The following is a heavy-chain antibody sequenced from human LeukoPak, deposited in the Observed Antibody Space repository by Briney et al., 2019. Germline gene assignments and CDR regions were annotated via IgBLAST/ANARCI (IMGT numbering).Heavy chain of an antibody. CDR1: GGSISSGGYY. CDR2: IYASGTSASI. D-gene: IGHD1-1*01. V-gene: IGHV4-61*02. CDR3: ARDYRLEGAFDF. J-gene: IGHJ3*01. Sequence: SETLSLTCTVSGGSISSGGYYWSWIRQPAGKGLEWIGRIYASGTSASINSNPSLKSRVTISLDRSKNQVSLILSSVTAADTAVYYCARDYRLEGAFDFWGQGTMVTVSS.